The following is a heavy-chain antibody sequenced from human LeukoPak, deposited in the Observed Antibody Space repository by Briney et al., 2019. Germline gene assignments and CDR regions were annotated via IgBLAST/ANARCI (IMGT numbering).Heavy chain of an antibody. CDR2: IYNGGNT. CDR3: AAGPWELGF. Sequence: SETLSLTCTVSGVSINTYYASWLRQAPGKGLEFIGFIYNGGNTNYNPSLKSRATISVDTSNNQFSLRLTSVTAADTAMYYCAAGPWELGFWGQGTLVTVSS. J-gene: IGHJ4*02. CDR1: GVSINTYY. V-gene: IGHV4-4*09. D-gene: IGHD1-26*01.